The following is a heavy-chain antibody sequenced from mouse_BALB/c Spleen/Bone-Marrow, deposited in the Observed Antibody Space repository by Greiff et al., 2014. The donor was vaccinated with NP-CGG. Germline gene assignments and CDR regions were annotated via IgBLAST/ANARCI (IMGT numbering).Heavy chain of an antibody. J-gene: IGHJ4*01. CDR3: ARKGAMIPHYYAMDY. CDR1: GFTFSSFG. V-gene: IGHV5-17*02. Sequence: DVMLVESGGGLVQPGGSRKLSCAASGFTFSSFGMHWVRQAPEKGLEWVAYISNGSSTIYYADTVKGRFTISRDNPKNTLFLQMTSLRSEDTAIYYCARKGAMIPHYYAMDYWGQGTSVTVSS. D-gene: IGHD2-4*01. CDR2: ISNGSSTI.